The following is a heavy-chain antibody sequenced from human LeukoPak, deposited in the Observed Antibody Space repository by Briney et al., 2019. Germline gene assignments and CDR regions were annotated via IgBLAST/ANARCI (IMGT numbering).Heavy chain of an antibody. D-gene: IGHD3-10*01. CDR3: ARVWAGYYGSGSYYDWFDP. V-gene: IGHV4-59*12. CDR2: IYYGGST. CDR1: GGSISSYY. J-gene: IGHJ5*02. Sequence: SETLSLTCTVSGGSISSYYWSWIRQSPGKGLEWIGYIYYGGSTDYNPSLKSRVTISVDKSKNQFSLRLSSVTAADTAVYYGARVWAGYYGSGSYYDWFDPWGQGTLVTVSS.